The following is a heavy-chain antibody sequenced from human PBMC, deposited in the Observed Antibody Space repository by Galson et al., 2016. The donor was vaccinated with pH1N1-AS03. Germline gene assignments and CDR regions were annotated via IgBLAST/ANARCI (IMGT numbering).Heavy chain of an antibody. CDR1: GYTFTNYF. J-gene: IGHJ4*02. Sequence: SVKVSCKASGYTFTNYFMHWVRQAPGQGLEWMGVINPSGGTTRYAQKFQGRVTMTRDTSTSTVYMELSRLRSADTAVYYCARTPAEMATISFDYWGQGTLVTASS. D-gene: IGHD5-24*01. CDR3: ARTPAEMATISFDY. V-gene: IGHV1-46*01. CDR2: INPSGGTT.